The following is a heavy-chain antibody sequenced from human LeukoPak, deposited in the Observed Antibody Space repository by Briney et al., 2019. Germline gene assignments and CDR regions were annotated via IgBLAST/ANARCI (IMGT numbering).Heavy chain of an antibody. V-gene: IGHV3-23*01. D-gene: IGHD3-10*01. CDR3: AKDLEVRGIYDY. Sequence: GGSLRLSCAASGFTFSRYAMSWVRQAPGKGLEWVSAISGSGGSTYYADSVKGRFTISRDNSKNTLYLQMNSLRAEDTAVYYCAKDLEVRGIYDYWGQGTLVTVSS. CDR2: ISGSGGST. J-gene: IGHJ4*02. CDR1: GFTFSRYA.